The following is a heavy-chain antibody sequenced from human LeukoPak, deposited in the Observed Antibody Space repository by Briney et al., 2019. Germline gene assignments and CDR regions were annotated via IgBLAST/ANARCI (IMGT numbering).Heavy chain of an antibody. CDR1: GFTFSSYA. CDR2: ISYDGSNK. Sequence: GGSLRLSCAASGFTFSSYAMHWVRQAPGKGLEWVAVISYDGSNKYYADSVKGRFTISRDNSKNTLYLQMSSLRADDTAVYYCVRGTGYWGQGTLVTVSS. J-gene: IGHJ4*02. CDR3: VRGTGY. V-gene: IGHV3-30*14.